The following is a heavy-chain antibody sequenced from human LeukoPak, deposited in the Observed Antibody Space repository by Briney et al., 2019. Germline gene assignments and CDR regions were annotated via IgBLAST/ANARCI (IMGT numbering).Heavy chain of an antibody. J-gene: IGHJ4*02. V-gene: IGHV3-21*01. CDR3: ARGHWDLGLEPFDY. CDR2: ISSSSSYI. CDR1: GFTFSSYS. D-gene: IGHD1-1*01. Sequence: GGSLRLSCAASGFTFSSYSMNWVRQAPGKGLEWVSSISSSSSYIYYADSVKGRFTISRDNAKNSLYLQMNSLRAEDTAVYYCARGHWDLGLEPFDYWGQGTLVTVSS.